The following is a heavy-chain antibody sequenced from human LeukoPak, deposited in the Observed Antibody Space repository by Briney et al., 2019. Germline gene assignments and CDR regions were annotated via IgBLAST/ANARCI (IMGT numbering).Heavy chain of an antibody. Sequence: GGSLRLSCVGSGFTFSNHAMNWVRQAPGKGLEWVAVIWYDGSNKYYADSVKGRFTISRDNSKNTLYLQMNSLRAEDTAVYYCARELRESFDYWGQGTLVTVSS. CDR2: IWYDGSNK. CDR1: GFTFSNHA. D-gene: IGHD3-16*01. CDR3: ARELRESFDY. V-gene: IGHV3-33*08. J-gene: IGHJ4*02.